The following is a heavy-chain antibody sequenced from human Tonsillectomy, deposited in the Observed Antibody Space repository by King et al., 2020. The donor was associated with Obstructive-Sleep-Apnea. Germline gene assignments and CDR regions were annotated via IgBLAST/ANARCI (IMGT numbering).Heavy chain of an antibody. V-gene: IGHV1-8*01. CDR2: RNPNSGNT. D-gene: IGHD6-13*01. CDR1: GYTFTSYD. Sequence: QLVQSGAEVKKPGASVKVSCKASGYTFTSYDINWVRQATGQGLEWMGWRNPNSGNTGYTQKFQGRVTMTRNTSITTAYMELSSLRSEDTAVYYCARGGLAAVWYYFNYWGQGTVVTVSS. J-gene: IGHJ4*02. CDR3: ARGGLAAVWYYFNY.